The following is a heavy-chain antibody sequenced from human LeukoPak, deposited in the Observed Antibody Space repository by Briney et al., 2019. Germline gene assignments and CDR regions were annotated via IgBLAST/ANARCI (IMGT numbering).Heavy chain of an antibody. Sequence: GGSLRLSCAASGFTFSSYAMSWVRQAPGKELERVSAISGSGGSTYYADSVKGRFTISRDNSKNTLYLQMNSLRAEDTAVYYCAKARSLAVAGTVMDYWGQGTLVTVSS. CDR2: ISGSGGST. V-gene: IGHV3-23*01. CDR1: GFTFSSYA. CDR3: AKARSLAVAGTVMDY. J-gene: IGHJ4*02. D-gene: IGHD6-19*01.